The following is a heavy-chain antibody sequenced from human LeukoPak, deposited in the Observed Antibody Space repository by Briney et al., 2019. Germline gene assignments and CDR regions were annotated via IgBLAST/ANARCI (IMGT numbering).Heavy chain of an antibody. D-gene: IGHD1-7*01. CDR1: GFTFSSYA. CDR2: ISYDGSNK. V-gene: IGHV3-30*04. J-gene: IGHJ4*02. Sequence: GGSLRLSCAASGFTFSSYAMHWVRQAPGKGLEWVAVISYDGSNKYYADSVKGRFTISRDNSKNTLYLQMNSLRAEDTAVYYCAREDNWNYARWGQGTLVTVSS. CDR3: AREDNWNYAR.